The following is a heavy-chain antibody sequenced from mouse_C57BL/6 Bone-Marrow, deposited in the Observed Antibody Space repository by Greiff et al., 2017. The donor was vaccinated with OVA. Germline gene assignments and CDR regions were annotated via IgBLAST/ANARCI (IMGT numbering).Heavy chain of an antibody. J-gene: IGHJ4*01. CDR1: EYDFPSHD. V-gene: IGHV5-2*01. CDR2: INSDGGST. CDR3: YAMDY. Sequence: EVKVVESGGGLVQPGASLKLSCESNEYDFPSHDMSWVRKTPEKRLELVAAINSDGGSTYYPDTMESRFIISRDNTKKTLYLHMSSLRSEDAAFFYYYAMDYWGQGTSVTVSS.